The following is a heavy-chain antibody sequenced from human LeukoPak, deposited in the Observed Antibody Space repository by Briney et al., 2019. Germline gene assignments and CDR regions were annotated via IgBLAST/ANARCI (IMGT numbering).Heavy chain of an antibody. CDR2: IKHDGREK. CDR3: GYTNNFYH. Sequence: GESLRLSCVASGLTFSGQWLNWVRQAPEQGLEWVANIKHDGREKYYVDSVKGRFTISRDDGQNSLSLHMNSVRAEDTAVYYCGYTNNFYHWGQGALVVVSA. CDR1: GLTFSGQW. D-gene: IGHD3-16*02. V-gene: IGHV3-7*01. J-gene: IGHJ4*02.